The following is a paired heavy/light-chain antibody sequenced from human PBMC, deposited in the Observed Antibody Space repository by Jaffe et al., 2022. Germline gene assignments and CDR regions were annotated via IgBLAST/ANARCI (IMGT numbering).Light chain of an antibody. CDR3: QQYYFAPLT. CDR1: QNVLYSSNNKNY. Sequence: DIVMTQSPDSLAVSLGERATINCKSSQNVLYSSNNKNYLAWYQQKPGQPPKLLIYWASTRESGVPDRFSGSGSGTDFTLTISSLQAEDVAVYYCQQYYFAPLTFGGGTKVEIK. V-gene: IGKV4-1*01. CDR2: WAS. J-gene: IGKJ4*01.
Heavy chain of an antibody. D-gene: IGHD5-12*01. J-gene: IGHJ4*02. CDR3: TRGGDGYNFYLDC. Sequence: EVQLVESGGGLVQPGRSLRLSCTASGFSSDDYAMSWVRQAPGKGLEWVGFMRYKASGATTQYAASVKGRFTISRDDSKSIAYLQMNSLKTEDTAVYYCTRGGDGYNFYLDCWGQGTLVTVSS. CDR2: MRYKASGATT. CDR1: GFSSDDYA. V-gene: IGHV3-49*04.